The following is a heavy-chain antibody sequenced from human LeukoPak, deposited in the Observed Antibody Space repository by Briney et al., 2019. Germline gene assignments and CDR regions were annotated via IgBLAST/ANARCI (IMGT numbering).Heavy chain of an antibody. CDR2: IKRKSVGR. CDR1: GYTLTGYF. CDR3: ASSLGYCSGGSCYFPYYGMDV. J-gene: IGHJ6*02. V-gene: IGHV1-2*04. Sequence: ASLKVSCKAPGYTLTGYFMHWVRHAPGQGVGWMGRIKRKSVGRNYAEKYQGWVTMTRDTSISTAYMELSRLRSDDTAVYYCASSLGYCSGGSCYFPYYGMDVWGQGTTVTVSS. D-gene: IGHD2-15*01.